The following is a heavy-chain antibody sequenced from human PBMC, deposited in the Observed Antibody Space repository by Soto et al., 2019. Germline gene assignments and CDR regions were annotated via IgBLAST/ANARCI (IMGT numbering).Heavy chain of an antibody. Sequence: SVKVSCKASGGTFSSCAITWVRQDPGQGLEWMGGIIPIFATANYAQRFRDRVTISADESTSTAYMELSSLRSDDTAVYYCARDHXDRTGYCSSISCYKFDYWGQGTLVTVSS. D-gene: IGHD2-2*01. CDR3: ARDHXDRTGYCSSISCYKFDY. CDR2: IIPIFATA. J-gene: IGHJ4*02. CDR1: GGTFSSCA. V-gene: IGHV1-69*13.